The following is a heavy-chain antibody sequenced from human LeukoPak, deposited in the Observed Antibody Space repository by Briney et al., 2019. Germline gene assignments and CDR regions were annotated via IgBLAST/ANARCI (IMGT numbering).Heavy chain of an antibody. CDR2: IYYSGST. CDR3: ARAEVPAAPDYYYYYMDV. J-gene: IGHJ6*03. D-gene: IGHD2-2*01. V-gene: IGHV4-59*01. Sequence: SETLSLTCTVSGGSISSYYWSWIRQPPGKGLEWIGYIYYSGSTNYNPSLKSRVTISVDTSKNQFSLKLSSVTAADTAVYYCARAEVPAAPDYYYYYMDVWGKGTTVTVS. CDR1: GGSISSYY.